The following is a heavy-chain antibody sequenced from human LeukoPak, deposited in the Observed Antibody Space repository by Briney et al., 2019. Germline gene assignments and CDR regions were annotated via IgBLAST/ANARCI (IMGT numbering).Heavy chain of an antibody. J-gene: IGHJ3*02. CDR2: INHSGST. D-gene: IGHD3-16*02. CDR3: ARSNYVWGSYRPRQSDAFDI. V-gene: IGHV4-34*01. Sequence: SETLSLTCAVYGGSFSGYYWSWIRQPPGKGLEWIGEINHSGSTNYNPSLKSRVTMSVDTSKNQSSPKLSSVTAADTAVYYCARSNYVWGSYRPRQSDAFDIWGQGTMVTVSS. CDR1: GGSFSGYY.